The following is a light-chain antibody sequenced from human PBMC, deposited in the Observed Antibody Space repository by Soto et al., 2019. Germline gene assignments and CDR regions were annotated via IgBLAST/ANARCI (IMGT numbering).Light chain of an antibody. J-gene: IGKJ5*01. Sequence: DIQMTQSPSTLSASVGDRVTFTCRASQNINNWLAWYQQKPGQAPKLLVYKAPSLESGVPSSFSGTGSGTEFTLTISSVQPDDFATYFCQQYSSSPITFGQGTRLEIK. CDR1: QNINNW. CDR3: QQYSSSPIT. V-gene: IGKV1-5*03. CDR2: KAP.